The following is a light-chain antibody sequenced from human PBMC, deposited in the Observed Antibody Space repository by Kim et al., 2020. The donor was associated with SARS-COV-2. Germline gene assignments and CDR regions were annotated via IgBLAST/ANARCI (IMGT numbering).Light chain of an antibody. CDR2: DAS. Sequence: EIVLTQSPATLSLSPGERATLSCGASQSISFNYLAWYQQKPGLAPRLLIYDASSRATGIPGRFSGSGSGTDFTLTISRLEPEDFAVYYCQQYGSSLVTFGQGTRLEIK. CDR3: QQYGSSLVT. CDR1: QSISFNY. J-gene: IGKJ5*01. V-gene: IGKV3D-20*01.